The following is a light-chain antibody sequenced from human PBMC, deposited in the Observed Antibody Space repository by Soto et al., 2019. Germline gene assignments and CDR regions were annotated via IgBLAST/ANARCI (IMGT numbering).Light chain of an antibody. CDR1: QTISNW. J-gene: IGKJ1*01. CDR2: DAS. CDR3: HLFGT. Sequence: GEIVTITCRASQTISNWLAWYQQKPGKAPKLLIYDASSLESGVPSRFSGSRSGTEFTLTISSLQHGNFATYYCHLFGTFCQGTKVDIK. V-gene: IGKV1-5*01.